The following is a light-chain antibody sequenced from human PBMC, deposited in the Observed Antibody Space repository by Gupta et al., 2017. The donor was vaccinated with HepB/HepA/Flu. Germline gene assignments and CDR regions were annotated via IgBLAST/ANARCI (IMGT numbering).Light chain of an antibody. CDR3: QQSYSTPPYT. V-gene: IGKV1-39*01. CDR2: AAF. J-gene: IGKJ2*01. CDR1: QSISYY. Sequence: DIQMTQSPSSLSASVGDRVTITCRASQSISYYLSWYQQKPGKAPKLLIYAAFRLPSGVPSRFSGSGSGTDFTLTISSLQPEDLATYYCQQSYSTPPYTVGQGTKLEIK.